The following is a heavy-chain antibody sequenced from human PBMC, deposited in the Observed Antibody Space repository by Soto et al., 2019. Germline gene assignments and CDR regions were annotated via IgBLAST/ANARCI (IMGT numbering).Heavy chain of an antibody. Sequence: QVQLVQSGAEVKRPGASVKVSCKTSGYGFKNYGISWVRQAPGPGLEWMGWMSTYSGDTDYAQMFQDRITINTDTSTSTVHMDLRSLTLGDTAVYYCARGWDYTDYYGDFWGQGTMVTVSS. D-gene: IGHD1-26*01. CDR3: ARGWDYTDYYGDF. CDR1: GYGFKNYG. J-gene: IGHJ4*02. CDR2: MSTYSGDT. V-gene: IGHV1-18*01.